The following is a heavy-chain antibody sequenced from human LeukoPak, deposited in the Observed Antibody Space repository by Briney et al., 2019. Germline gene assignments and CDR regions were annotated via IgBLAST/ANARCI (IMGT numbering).Heavy chain of an antibody. V-gene: IGHV4-59*01. CDR3: ARADSSGFKGNWFDP. CDR1: GGSISSYY. J-gene: IGHJ5*02. CDR2: IYYSGST. Sequence: SETLSLTCTVSGGSISSYYWSWIRQPPGKGLEWIRYIYYSGSTNYNPSLKSRVTISVDTSKNQFSLKLSSVTAADTAVYYCARADSSGFKGNWFDPWGQGTLVTVSS. D-gene: IGHD3-22*01.